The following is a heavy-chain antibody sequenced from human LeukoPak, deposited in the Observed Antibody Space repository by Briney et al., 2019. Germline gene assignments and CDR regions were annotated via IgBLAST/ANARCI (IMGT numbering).Heavy chain of an antibody. CDR1: GFTFSSYA. CDR2: ISGSAITT. J-gene: IGHJ4*02. CDR3: AKDQRFGDLDDY. V-gene: IGHV3-23*01. D-gene: IGHD3-10*01. Sequence: GGSLRLSCAASGFTFSSYAMSWVRQAPGKGLEWVSSISGSAITTYYADSVKGRFAISRDNSKNTLYLQMTSLRAEDTAVYYCAKDQRFGDLDDYRGQGTLVTVSS.